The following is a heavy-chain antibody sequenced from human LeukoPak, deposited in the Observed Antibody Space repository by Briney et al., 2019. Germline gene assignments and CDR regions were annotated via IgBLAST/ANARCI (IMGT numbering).Heavy chain of an antibody. Sequence: PSETLSLTCTVSGGSISSHSWSWIRQPPGKGLEWIGYIYYSGSTNYNPSLKSRVTISVDTSKNQFSLKLSSVTAADTAVYYCARVDDILTGYWFDPWGQGTLVTVSS. CDR3: ARVDDILTGYWFDP. CDR2: IYYSGST. V-gene: IGHV4-59*11. D-gene: IGHD3-9*01. J-gene: IGHJ5*02. CDR1: GGSISSHS.